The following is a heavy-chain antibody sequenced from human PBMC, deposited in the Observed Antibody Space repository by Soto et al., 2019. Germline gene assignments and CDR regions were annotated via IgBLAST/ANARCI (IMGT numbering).Heavy chain of an antibody. J-gene: IGHJ4*02. D-gene: IGHD3-10*02. V-gene: IGHV3-7*03. CDR2: IKEDGTNK. CDR1: GFPFSDYW. Sequence: EVHLVESGGGLVQPGGSLRLSCETSGFPFSDYWLSWVRQAPGQGLEWVANIKEDGTNKYYMDSVRGRFTISRDNDKNSLYLQMHSLRAEDTAVYYCVRGGLGYVSVIEVGDHWGQGTLVTVSS. CDR3: VRGGLGYVSVIEVGDH.